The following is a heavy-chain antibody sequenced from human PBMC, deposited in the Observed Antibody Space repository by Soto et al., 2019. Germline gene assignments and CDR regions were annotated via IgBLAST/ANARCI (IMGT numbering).Heavy chain of an antibody. J-gene: IGHJ3*02. CDR2: MNPNSGNT. CDR3: ARVQYCSGCRCYPPAAFDI. D-gene: IGHD2-15*01. Sequence: GASVKVSCKASGYTFTSYDINWVRQATGQGLEWMGWMNPNSGNTGYAQKFQGRVTMTRNTSISTAYMELSSLRSEDTAVYYCARVQYCSGCRCYPPAAFDIWGQGTMVTVSS. CDR1: GYTFTSYD. V-gene: IGHV1-8*01.